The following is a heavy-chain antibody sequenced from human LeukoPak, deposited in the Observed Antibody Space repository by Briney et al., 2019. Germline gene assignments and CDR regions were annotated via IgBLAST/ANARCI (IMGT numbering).Heavy chain of an antibody. CDR2: ISYSGTT. CDR3: ARRRAEGGSNGHYNWFDP. J-gene: IGHJ5*02. V-gene: IGHV4-61*01. Sequence: PSETLSLTCTVSGGSVSSGSYYWSWIRQPPGKGLEWIGYISYSGTTKYNPSLESRVTISVDTSKNQFSLKLSSVTAADTAVYYCARRRAEGGSNGHYNWFDPWGQGILVTVSS. D-gene: IGHD6-13*01. CDR1: GGSVSSGSYY.